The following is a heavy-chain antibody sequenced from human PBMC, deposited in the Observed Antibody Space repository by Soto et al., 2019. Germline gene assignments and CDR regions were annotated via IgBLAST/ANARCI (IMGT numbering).Heavy chain of an antibody. J-gene: IGHJ6*02. CDR1: GVTFSTST. Sequence: VQLVQSGAEVRKPGSSVKVSCQVSGVTFSTSTITWVRQAPGQGLEWMGSIIPILGTAKSTQKFQGRVTITADESASVGYMELSSLPSEDTAVYYCARAGFVSGWNEFSGMDVWGQGTTVTFSS. CDR3: ARAGFVSGWNEFSGMDV. CDR2: IIPILGTA. V-gene: IGHV1-69*11. D-gene: IGHD6-19*01.